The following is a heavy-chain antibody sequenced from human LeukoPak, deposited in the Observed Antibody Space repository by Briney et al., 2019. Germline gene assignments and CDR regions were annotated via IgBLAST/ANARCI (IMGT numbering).Heavy chain of an antibody. Sequence: SETLSLTCTVSGVSVSSGSYYWSWVRQPPGKGLEWIGYIYYSGSTNYNPSLKSRVTISVDTSKNQFSLKLSSVTAADTAVYYCARANPYYDSSGYYYVHDAFDIWGQGTMVTVSS. CDR3: ARANPYYDSSGYYYVHDAFDI. CDR1: GVSVSSGSYY. J-gene: IGHJ3*02. D-gene: IGHD3-22*01. CDR2: IYYSGST. V-gene: IGHV4-61*01.